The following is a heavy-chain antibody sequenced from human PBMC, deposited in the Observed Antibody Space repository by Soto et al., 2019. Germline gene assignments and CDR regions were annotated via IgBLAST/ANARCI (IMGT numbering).Heavy chain of an antibody. J-gene: IGHJ4*02. CDR2: IYYRGTT. CDR3: ARGGGSPYHDHEFDY. Sequence: CTWIRKPPGQGPEWIGCIYYRGTTNYNASFNSRVTISVDTSKNQFSLKLTSVTTADTAVYYCARGGGSPYHDHEFDYWGQGILVTVSS. V-gene: IGHV4-59*01. D-gene: IGHD2-2*01.